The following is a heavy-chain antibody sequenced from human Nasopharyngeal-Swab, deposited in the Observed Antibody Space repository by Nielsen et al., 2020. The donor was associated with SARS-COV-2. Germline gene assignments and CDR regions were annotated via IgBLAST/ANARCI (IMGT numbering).Heavy chain of an antibody. CDR1: GFTFSSYG. J-gene: IGHJ3*02. CDR3: AKSSGGSPRWAFDI. CDR2: ISYDGSNK. Sequence: GESLKISCAASGFTFSSYGMHWVRQAPGKGLEWVAVISYDGSNKYYADSVKGRFTISRDNSKNTLYLQMNSLRAEDTAVYYCAKSSGGSPRWAFDIWGQGTMVTVSS. D-gene: IGHD2-15*01. V-gene: IGHV3-30*18.